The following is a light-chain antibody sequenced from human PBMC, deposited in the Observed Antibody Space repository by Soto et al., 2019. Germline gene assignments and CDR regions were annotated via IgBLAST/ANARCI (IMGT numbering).Light chain of an antibody. CDR2: LNSDGSH. V-gene: IGLV4-69*01. CDR3: QTWGTGIQGV. J-gene: IGLJ3*02. CDR1: SGHSSYA. Sequence: QPVLTQSPSASASLGASVKLTWTLSSGHSSYAIAWHQQQPEKGPRYLMKLNSDGSHSKGDGIPDRFSGSSSGAERYLTISSLQSEDEADYYCQTWGTGIQGVFGGGTKLTAL.